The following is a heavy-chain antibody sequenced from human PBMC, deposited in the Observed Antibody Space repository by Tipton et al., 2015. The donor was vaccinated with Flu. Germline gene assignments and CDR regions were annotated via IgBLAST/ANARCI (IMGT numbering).Heavy chain of an antibody. CDR1: ESAFGSYA. J-gene: IGHJ4*02. CDR3: ARDYGDYYFDY. CDR2: ISSSSSYI. V-gene: IGHV3-21*01. Sequence: SLRLSCAASESAFGSYAMNWVRQAPGKGLEWVSAISSSSSYIYYADSVKGRFTISRDSAKNSLYLQMNSLGAEDTAVYYCARDYGDYYFDYWGQGTLVTVSS. D-gene: IGHD4-17*01.